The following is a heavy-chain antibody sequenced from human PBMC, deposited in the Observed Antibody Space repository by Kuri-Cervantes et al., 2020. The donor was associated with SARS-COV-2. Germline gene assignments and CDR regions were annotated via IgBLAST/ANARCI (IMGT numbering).Heavy chain of an antibody. CDR3: AREEGGELGEAFDY. Sequence: GGSLRLSCGVSGASFGNYHWSWVRQAPGKGLEWVASIDSSSYYIYHADSVKGRLTISRDNAKTSLYLQMNSLKPEDTAVYYCAREEGGELGEAFDYWGQGALVTVS. J-gene: IGHJ4*02. CDR1: GASFGNYH. D-gene: IGHD7-27*01. V-gene: IGHV3-21*01. CDR2: IDSSSYYI.